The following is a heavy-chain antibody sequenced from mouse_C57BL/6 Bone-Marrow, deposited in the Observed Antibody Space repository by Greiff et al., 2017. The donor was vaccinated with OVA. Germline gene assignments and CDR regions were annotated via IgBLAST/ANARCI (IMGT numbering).Heavy chain of an antibody. J-gene: IGHJ2*01. CDR1: GYSITSGYY. Sequence: ESGPGLVKPSQSLSLTCSVTGYSITSGYYWNWIRQFPGNKLEWMGYISYDGSNNYNPSLKNRISITRDTSKNQFFLKLNSVTTEDTATYYCARGEDYGTFDYWGQGTTLTVSS. V-gene: IGHV3-6*01. D-gene: IGHD1-1*01. CDR3: ARGEDYGTFDY. CDR2: ISYDGSN.